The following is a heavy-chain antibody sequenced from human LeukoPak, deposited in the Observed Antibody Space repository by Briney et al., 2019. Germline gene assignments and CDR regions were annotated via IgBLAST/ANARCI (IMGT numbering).Heavy chain of an antibody. J-gene: IGHJ3*02. CDR2: ISGYNGNT. D-gene: IGHD3-3*01. V-gene: IGHV1-18*01. CDR3: ARDRSPDFWSGDYRDAFDI. CDR1: GYTFTSYG. Sequence: ASVKVSCKASGYTFTSYGISWVRQAPGQGLEWMGWISGYNGNTNSAQKLQGRVSMTTDTSTSTAYMELRSLRSDDTAVYYCARDRSPDFWSGDYRDAFDIWGQGQWSPSLQ.